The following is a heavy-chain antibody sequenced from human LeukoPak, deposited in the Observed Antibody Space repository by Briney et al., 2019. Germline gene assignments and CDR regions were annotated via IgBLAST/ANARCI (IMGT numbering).Heavy chain of an antibody. D-gene: IGHD5-18*01. J-gene: IGHJ4*02. CDR1: GYTFTSYG. Sequence: ASVKVSCKASGYTFTSYGITWVRQAPGQGLEWMGWISAYNGNTNYAQKLQGRVTMTTDTSTTTAYMELRSLRSDDTAVYYCARDSWAYSYSYGDYWCQGTLVTVSS. CDR2: ISAYNGNT. CDR3: ARDSWAYSYSYGDY. V-gene: IGHV1-18*01.